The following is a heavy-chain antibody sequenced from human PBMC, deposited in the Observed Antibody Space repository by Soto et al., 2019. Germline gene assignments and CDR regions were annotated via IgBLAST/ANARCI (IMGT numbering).Heavy chain of an antibody. J-gene: IGHJ5*02. CDR2: INHSGST. CDR1: GGSFSGYY. Sequence: PSETLSLTCAVYGGSFSGYYWSWIRQPPGKGLEWIGEINHSGSTNYNPSLKSRVTISVDTSKNQFSLKLSSVTAVDTAVYYCARGGLRFLEWLHSHGNWFDPWGQGTLVTVSS. CDR3: ARGGLRFLEWLHSHGNWFDP. D-gene: IGHD3-3*01. V-gene: IGHV4-34*01.